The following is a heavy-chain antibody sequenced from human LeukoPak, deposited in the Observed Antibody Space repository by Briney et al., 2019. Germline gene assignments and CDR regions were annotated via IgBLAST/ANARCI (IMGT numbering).Heavy chain of an antibody. CDR2: IKQDGSEK. CDR1: GFTFSSYW. D-gene: IGHD3-22*01. CDR3: ARDTYDSSGYYAHLDY. Sequence: GGSLRLSCAASGFTFSSYWMSWVRQAPGKGLEWVANIKQDGSEKYYVDSVKGRFTISRDNAMNSLYLQMSSLRAEDTAVYYCARDTYDSSGYYAHLDYWGQGTLVTVSS. J-gene: IGHJ4*02. V-gene: IGHV3-7*01.